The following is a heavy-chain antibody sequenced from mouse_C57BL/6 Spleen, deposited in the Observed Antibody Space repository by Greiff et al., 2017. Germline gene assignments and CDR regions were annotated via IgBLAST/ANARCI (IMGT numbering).Heavy chain of an antibody. V-gene: IGHV1-9*01. Sequence: VMLVESGAELMKPGASVKLSCKATGYTFTGYWIAWVKQRPGHGLEWIGEILPGSGSTNYNEKFKGKATFTADTSSNTAYMQLSSLTTEDSAIYYCARRGPFTTVVAPYFDYWGQGTTLTVSS. CDR2: ILPGSGST. J-gene: IGHJ2*01. CDR3: ARRGPFTTVVAPYFDY. D-gene: IGHD1-1*01. CDR1: GYTFTGYW.